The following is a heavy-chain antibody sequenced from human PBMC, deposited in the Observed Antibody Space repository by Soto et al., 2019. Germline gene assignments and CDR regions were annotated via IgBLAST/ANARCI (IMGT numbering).Heavy chain of an antibody. D-gene: IGHD4-17*01. CDR3: ARDHSPTFTVTTLYNFRYYYGMDV. CDR1: GYTFTSYD. CDR2: INPNSGGT. V-gene: IGHV1-2*04. Sequence: ASVKVSCKASGYTFTSYDINWVRQATGQGLEWMGWINPNSGGTNYAQKFKGWVTMTRDTSISTAYMELSRLRSDDTAVYYCARDHSPTFTVTTLYNFRYYYGMDVWGQGTTVTVSS. J-gene: IGHJ6*02.